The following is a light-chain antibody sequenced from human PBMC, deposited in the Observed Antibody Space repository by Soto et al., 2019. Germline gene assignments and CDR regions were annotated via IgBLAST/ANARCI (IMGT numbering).Light chain of an antibody. Sequence: EIVMTQSPATLSVSPGERATLSCRASQSVVNNLAWYQQKPGQAPRLLIYGTSTRATGIPARFSGSGSGTEFTLTISSLQSEDFAVYYCQQYNNWWTFGQGTRLEIK. CDR3: QQYNNWWT. CDR1: QSVVNN. J-gene: IGKJ5*01. CDR2: GTS. V-gene: IGKV3-15*01.